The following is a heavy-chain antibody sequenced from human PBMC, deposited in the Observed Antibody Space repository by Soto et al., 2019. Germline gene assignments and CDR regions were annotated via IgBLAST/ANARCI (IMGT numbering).Heavy chain of an antibody. CDR1: GFTFSSYG. CDR3: AKDIIAAAGTYYGIDV. Sequence: ESGGGVVQPGRSLRLSCAASGFTFSSYGMHWVRQAPGKGLEWVAVISYDGSNKYYADSVKGRFTISRDNSKNTLYLQMNSLRAEDTAVYYCAKDIIAAAGTYYGIDVWGQGPTVTVSS. D-gene: IGHD6-13*01. V-gene: IGHV3-30*18. J-gene: IGHJ6*02. CDR2: ISYDGSNK.